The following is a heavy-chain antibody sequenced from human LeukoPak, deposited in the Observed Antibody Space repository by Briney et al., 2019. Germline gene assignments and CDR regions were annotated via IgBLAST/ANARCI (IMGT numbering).Heavy chain of an antibody. CDR3: ARDRASYYYDSSGYYEGGFDY. J-gene: IGHJ4*02. Sequence: GASVKVSCKASGYTFTGYYMHWVRQAPGQGLEWMGWINPNSGGTNYAQKFQGRVTMTRDTSISTAYMELSRLRSDDTAVYYCARDRASYYYDSSGYYEGGFDYWGQGTLVTVSS. V-gene: IGHV1-2*02. CDR2: INPNSGGT. D-gene: IGHD3-22*01. CDR1: GYTFTGYY.